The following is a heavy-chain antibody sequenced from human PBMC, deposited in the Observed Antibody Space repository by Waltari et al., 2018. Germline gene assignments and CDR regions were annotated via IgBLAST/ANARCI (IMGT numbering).Heavy chain of an antibody. J-gene: IGHJ5*01. V-gene: IGHV3-21*03. D-gene: IGHD4-17*01. CDR3: VRALTTPNDS. CDR2: ITGSGAYI. Sequence: EVQLVESGGGLVKPGGSLRLSCVASGFTLGTFGMSWVRQAPGKGLEWVSTITGSGAYIYYADSIKGRFTISRDNAKNSLYLHMNSLRDGDTAVYYCVRALTTPNDSWGQGTLVAVSS. CDR1: GFTLGTFG.